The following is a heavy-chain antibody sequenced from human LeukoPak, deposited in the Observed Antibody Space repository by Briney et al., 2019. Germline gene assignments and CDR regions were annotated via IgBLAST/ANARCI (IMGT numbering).Heavy chain of an antibody. J-gene: IGHJ4*02. CDR1: GGSISSYY. CDR2: IYYSGST. D-gene: IGHD3-22*01. Sequence: SETLSLTCTVSGGSISSYYWSWIRQPPGKGLEWIGYIYYSGSTNYNPSLMSRVTISVDTSKNQFSLKLSSVTAADTAVYYCAREDYYDSSGYLLDYWGQGTLVTVSS. CDR3: AREDYYDSSGYLLDY. V-gene: IGHV4-59*01.